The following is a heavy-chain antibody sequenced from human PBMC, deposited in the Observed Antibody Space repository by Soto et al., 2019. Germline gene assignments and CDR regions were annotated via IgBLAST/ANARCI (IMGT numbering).Heavy chain of an antibody. CDR1: GLAFPIDD. Sequence: QVQLVQSGAEVKKPGASVQVSCKASGLAFPIDDIIWVRQTIGQGLEFMGWMNPSGSNTGYAQKFQGRATFTWNTPTSTADMDLSGLRSEDTAVYYCARYRTKVPVAFDVWGQGTMVTVSS. J-gene: IGHJ3*01. CDR3: ARYRTKVPVAFDV. CDR2: MNPSGSNT. V-gene: IGHV1-8*01. D-gene: IGHD3-16*02.